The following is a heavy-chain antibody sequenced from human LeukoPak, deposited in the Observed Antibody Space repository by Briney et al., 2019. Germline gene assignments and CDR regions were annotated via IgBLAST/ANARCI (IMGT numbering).Heavy chain of an antibody. D-gene: IGHD6-19*01. V-gene: IGHV5-51*01. J-gene: IGHJ4*02. Sequence: GESLTISCKDSGYSFSNNWIGWVRQMPGEGLEWMGIINLDDFNTRYSPSFQGQVTISADKSTSTAYLQWSGLKASDTAMYYCARQIGSSGWLWGQGTLVTVSS. CDR1: GYSFSNNW. CDR2: INLDDFNT. CDR3: ARQIGSSGWL.